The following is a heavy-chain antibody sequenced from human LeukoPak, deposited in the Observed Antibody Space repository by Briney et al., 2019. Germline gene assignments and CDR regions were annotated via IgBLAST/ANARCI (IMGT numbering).Heavy chain of an antibody. V-gene: IGHV4-31*03. D-gene: IGHD3-10*01. Sequence: PSETLSLTCTVSGGSISSGGYYWSWIRQHPGKGLEWIGYIYYSGSTYYYPSLKSRVTISVDTSKNQFSLKLSSVTAADTAVYYCARMVRGVIIRPRNWFDPWGQGTLVTVSS. J-gene: IGHJ5*02. CDR1: GGSISSGGYY. CDR2: IYYSGST. CDR3: ARMVRGVIIRPRNWFDP.